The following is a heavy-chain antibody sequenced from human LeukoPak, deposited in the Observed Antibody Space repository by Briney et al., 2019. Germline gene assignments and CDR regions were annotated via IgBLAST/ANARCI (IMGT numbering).Heavy chain of an antibody. D-gene: IGHD3-10*01. Sequence: GESLKISCKGSGYSFTSYWIGWVRQMPGKGLEWMGIIYPGDSDTRYSPSFQGQVTISADKSISTANLQWSSLKASDTAMYYCARQGVGGSGSFDAFDIWGQGTIVTVSS. CDR2: IYPGDSDT. CDR3: ARQGVGGSGSFDAFDI. J-gene: IGHJ3*02. V-gene: IGHV5-51*01. CDR1: GYSFTSYW.